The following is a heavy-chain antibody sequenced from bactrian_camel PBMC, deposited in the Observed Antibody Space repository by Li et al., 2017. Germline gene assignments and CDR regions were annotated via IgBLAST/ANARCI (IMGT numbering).Heavy chain of an antibody. CDR1: GHTATTRRC. J-gene: IGHJ6*01. CDR3: AERPNVDYVSGWCHYSSADFDY. CDR2: IDNDGST. Sequence: HVQLVESGGGLVQPGESLRLSCVVSGHTATTRRCMGWFRQAPGKEREGVAGIDNDGSTSYAGSVEGRFTISKDNVKNRLHLQMSSLQPEDTAMYYCAERPNVDYVSGWCHYSSADFDYWGQGTQVTVS. V-gene: IGHV3S53*01. D-gene: IGHD4*01.